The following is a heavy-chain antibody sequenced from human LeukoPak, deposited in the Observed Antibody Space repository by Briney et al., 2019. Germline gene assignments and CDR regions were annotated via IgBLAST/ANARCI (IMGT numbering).Heavy chain of an antibody. D-gene: IGHD3-22*01. CDR3: ARPSSGYYSSGGDY. J-gene: IGHJ4*02. Sequence: GGSLRLSCAASGFTFSSYSMNWVRQAPGKGLEWVSYISSSSSTIYYADSVKGRFTISRDNAKNSLYLQMNSLRAEDTAVYYCARPSSGYYSSGGDYWGQGTLVTVSS. CDR1: GFTFSSYS. CDR2: ISSSSSTI. V-gene: IGHV3-48*01.